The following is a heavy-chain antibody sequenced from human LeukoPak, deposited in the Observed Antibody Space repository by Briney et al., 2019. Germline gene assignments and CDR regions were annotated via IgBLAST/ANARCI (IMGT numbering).Heavy chain of an antibody. D-gene: IGHD6-6*01. CDR2: ISSSSSYT. Sequence: GGSLRLSCAASGFIFSDYYMSWIRQAPGKGLEWVSYISSSSSYTNHADSVKGRFTISRDNAKNSLYLQMNSLRAEDTAVYYCARSSTPHFDYWGQGTLVTVSS. J-gene: IGHJ4*02. V-gene: IGHV3-11*06. CDR1: GFIFSDYY. CDR3: ARSSTPHFDY.